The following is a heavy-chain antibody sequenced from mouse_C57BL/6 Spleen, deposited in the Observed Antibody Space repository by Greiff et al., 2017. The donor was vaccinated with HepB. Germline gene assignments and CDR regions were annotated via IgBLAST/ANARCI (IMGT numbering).Heavy chain of an antibody. CDR3: ARDEDYDRFAY. D-gene: IGHD2-4*01. CDR2: INPNNGGT. Sequence: EVQLQQSGPELVKPGASVKIPCKASGYTFTDYNMDWVKQSHGKSLEWIGDINPNNGGTIYNQKFKGKATLTVDKSSSTAYMELRSLTSEDTAVYYCARDEDYDRFAYWGQGTLVTVSA. J-gene: IGHJ3*01. CDR1: GYTFTDYN. V-gene: IGHV1-18*01.